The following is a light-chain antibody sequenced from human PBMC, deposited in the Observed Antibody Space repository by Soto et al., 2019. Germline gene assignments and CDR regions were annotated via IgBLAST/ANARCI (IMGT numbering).Light chain of an antibody. CDR2: EGS. J-gene: IGLJ2*01. Sequence: HSALTQPASVSGSPRQSITISCTGTSSDVGNYNLVSWYQQHPGKAPKLMIYEGSRRPSGVSYRFSGSKSGNTASLTISGLQAEDEADYYCCSYAGSSTLAFGGGTKLTVL. CDR1: SSDVGNYNL. V-gene: IGLV2-23*01. CDR3: CSYAGSSTLA.